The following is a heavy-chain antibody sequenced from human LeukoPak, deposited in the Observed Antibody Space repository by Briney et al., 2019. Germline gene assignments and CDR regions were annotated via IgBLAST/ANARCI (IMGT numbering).Heavy chain of an antibody. CDR1: GNYC. J-gene: IGHJ4*02. Sequence: PGGSLRPSCAASGNYCMHWVRQAPGKGLVWVSHINSDGSWTSYADSVKGRFTISKDNAKNTVYLQMNNLRAEDTAVYYCVSFYETYWGRGTLVTVSS. CDR3: VSFYETY. CDR2: INSDGSWT. D-gene: IGHD2/OR15-2a*01. V-gene: IGHV3-74*01.